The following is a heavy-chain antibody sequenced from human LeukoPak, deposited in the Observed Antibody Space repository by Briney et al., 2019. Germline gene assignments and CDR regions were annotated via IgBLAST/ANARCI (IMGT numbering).Heavy chain of an antibody. V-gene: IGHV3-33*01. D-gene: IGHD2-2*01. CDR1: GFTFSSYG. Sequence: GGSLRLSCAASGFTFSSYGMHWVRQAPGKGLEWVAVIWYDGSNKYYADPVKGRFTISRDNSKNTLYLQMNSLRAEDTAVYYCARDHAMAAYSDYWGQGTLVTVSS. CDR2: IWYDGSNK. J-gene: IGHJ4*02. CDR3: ARDHAMAAYSDY.